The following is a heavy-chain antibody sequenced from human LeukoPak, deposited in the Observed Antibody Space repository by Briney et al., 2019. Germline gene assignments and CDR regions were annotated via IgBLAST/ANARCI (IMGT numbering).Heavy chain of an antibody. J-gene: IGHJ4*02. CDR2: ISYDGSNK. CDR3: AKDLDGIVATLSFFDY. CDR1: GFTFSSYG. D-gene: IGHD5-12*01. Sequence: GGSLRLSCAASGFTFSSYGMHWVRQAPGKGLEWVAVISYDGSNKYYADSVKGRFTISRDNSKNTLYLQMNSLRAEDTAVYYCAKDLDGIVATLSFFDYWGQGTLVTVSS. V-gene: IGHV3-30*18.